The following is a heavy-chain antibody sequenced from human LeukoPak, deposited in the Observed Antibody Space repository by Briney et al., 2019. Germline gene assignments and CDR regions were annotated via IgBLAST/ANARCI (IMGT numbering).Heavy chain of an antibody. D-gene: IGHD5-24*01. CDR1: GYTFTGYY. CDR2: INPSGGST. CDR3: ARKGGRDGYPFDY. V-gene: IGHV1-46*01. Sequence: ASVKVSCKASGYTFTGYYMHWVRQAPGQGLEWMGIINPSGGSTSYAQKFQGRVTMTRDMSTSTVYMELSSLRSEDTAVYYCARKGGRDGYPFDYWGQGTLVTVSS. J-gene: IGHJ4*02.